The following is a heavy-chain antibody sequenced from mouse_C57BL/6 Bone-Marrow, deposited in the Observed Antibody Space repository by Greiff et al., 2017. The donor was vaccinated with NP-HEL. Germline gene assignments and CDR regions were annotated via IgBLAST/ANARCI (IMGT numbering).Heavy chain of an antibody. J-gene: IGHJ2*01. CDR2: IYPRSGNT. D-gene: IGHD2-4*01. Sequence: VQLQPSGAELARPGASVKLSCKASGYTFPSYGISWVKQSTGQGLEWIGEIYPRSGNTYYNEKFQGKATLTADNSSSTAYLELRSLTSEDSAVYFCARSTRGGLDSNYFGDWGQGATLTVAS. CDR3: ARSTRGGLDSNYFGD. CDR1: GYTFPSYG. V-gene: IGHV1-81*01.